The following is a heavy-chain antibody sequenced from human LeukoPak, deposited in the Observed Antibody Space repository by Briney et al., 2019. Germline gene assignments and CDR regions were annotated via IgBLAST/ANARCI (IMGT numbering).Heavy chain of an antibody. CDR3: AKEGDYCSSSGCHKRGIDY. Sequence: GGSLRLSCAASGFTFSHYAMHWVRQAPGKGLEWVAVIWYDGSHDTYTDSVKGRFTVSRDNFKNVLHLQMNSLRVEDTAVYYCAKEGDYCSSSGCHKRGIDYWGQGTLVTVSS. V-gene: IGHV3-33*06. J-gene: IGHJ4*02. D-gene: IGHD2-2*01. CDR1: GFTFSHYA. CDR2: IWYDGSHD.